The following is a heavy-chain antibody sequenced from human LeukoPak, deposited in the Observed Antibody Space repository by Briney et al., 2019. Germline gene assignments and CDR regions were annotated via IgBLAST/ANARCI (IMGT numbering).Heavy chain of an antibody. V-gene: IGHV1-2*02. CDR3: ARVVGSGGSQYYFDY. D-gene: IGHD2-15*01. Sequence: ASVKVSCKASGYTFTGYYMHWVRQAPGQGLEWMGWINPNSGGTNYAQKFQGRDTMTRDTSISTAYMELSRLRSDDTAVYYCARVVGSGGSQYYFDYWGQGTLVTVSS. CDR1: GYTFTGYY. CDR2: INPNSGGT. J-gene: IGHJ4*02.